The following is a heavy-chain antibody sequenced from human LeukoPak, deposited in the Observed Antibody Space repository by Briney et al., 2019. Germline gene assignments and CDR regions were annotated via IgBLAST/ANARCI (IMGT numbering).Heavy chain of an antibody. D-gene: IGHD6-19*01. CDR2: IWYDGSNK. CDR1: GFTFSSYG. J-gene: IGHJ4*02. CDR3: AKDRLAVAVYYFDY. Sequence: GGSLRLSCAASGFTFSSYGMHWVRQAPGKGLEWVAVIWYDGSNKYYADSVKGRFIISRDNSRNTLYLQMNSMRAEDTAVYYCAKDRLAVAVYYFDYWGQGTLVTVSS. V-gene: IGHV3-33*06.